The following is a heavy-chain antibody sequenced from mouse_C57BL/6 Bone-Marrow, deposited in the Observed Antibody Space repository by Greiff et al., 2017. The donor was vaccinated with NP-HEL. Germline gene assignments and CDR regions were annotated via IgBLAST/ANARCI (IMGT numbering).Heavy chain of an antibody. J-gene: IGHJ4*01. CDR1: GYTFTSYW. D-gene: IGHD1-1*01. CDR2: IDPSDSYT. V-gene: IGHV1-50*01. CDR3: ARKKGYYGSTPYYAMDY. Sequence: VQLQQPGAELVKPGASVKLSCKASGYTFTSYWMQWVKQRPGQGLEWIGEIDPSDSYTNYNQKFKGKATLTVDTSSSTAYMQLSSLTSEDSAVYYCARKKGYYGSTPYYAMDYWGQGTSVTVSS.